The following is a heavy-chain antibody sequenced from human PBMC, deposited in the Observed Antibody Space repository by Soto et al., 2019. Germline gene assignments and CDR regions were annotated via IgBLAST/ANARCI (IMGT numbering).Heavy chain of an antibody. Sequence: VVSLRLSCAACGFTFSSSRMNLVRQAPGKGLEWVSSISSSSSYIYYADSVKGRFTISRDNAKNSLYLQMNSLRAEDTAVYYCARASWPDSSGPSAFDIWGQGTMVT. CDR3: ARASWPDSSGPSAFDI. CDR2: ISSSSSYI. D-gene: IGHD6-19*01. CDR1: GFTFSSSR. J-gene: IGHJ3*02. V-gene: IGHV3-21*01.